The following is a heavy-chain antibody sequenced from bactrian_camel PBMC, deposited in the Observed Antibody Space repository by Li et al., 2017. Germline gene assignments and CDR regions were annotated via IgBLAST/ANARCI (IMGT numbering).Heavy chain of an antibody. J-gene: IGHJ6*01. CDR2: LASDGSS. D-gene: IGHD6*01. Sequence: SGGGSVQAGGSLRLSCAFDAYTPANVRMAWFRQAPGKEREGVASLASDGSSIYANSLKGRFSISKDNAKNTINLELNSLKTEGTAMYYCTRDRGLAVPAGSFDYWAQGTQVTVS. CDR1: AYTPANVR. V-gene: IGHV3S63*01. CDR3: TRDRGLAVPAGSFDY.